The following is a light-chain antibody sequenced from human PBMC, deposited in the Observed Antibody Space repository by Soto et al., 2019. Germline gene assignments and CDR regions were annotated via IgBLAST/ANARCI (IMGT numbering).Light chain of an antibody. Sequence: DIQMTQSPSSVSASVGDRVTFTCRASQEISGWLAWYQQKPGRAPKLLIYAASTLENGVPSRFSGSGSGTDFTLTITSLQPEDSATYSCQQADSFPSITFGQGTRLEIK. V-gene: IGKV1D-12*01. CDR3: QQADSFPSIT. CDR2: AAS. J-gene: IGKJ5*01. CDR1: QEISGW.